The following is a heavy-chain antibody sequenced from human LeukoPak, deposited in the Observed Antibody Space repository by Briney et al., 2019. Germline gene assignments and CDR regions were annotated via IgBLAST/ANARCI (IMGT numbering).Heavy chain of an antibody. CDR3: ARDYADYVGHFFFDY. CDR1: GFTFNNYA. V-gene: IGHV3-23*01. Sequence: PGGSLRLPCAASGFTFNNYAMNWVRQAPGKGLEGVSSISGGGETTYYADSAKGPFTISRDNSQNTLYLQMNSLRAEDTAVYYCARDYADYVGHFFFDYWGQGTLVTVSS. CDR2: ISGGGETT. J-gene: IGHJ4*02. D-gene: IGHD4-17*01.